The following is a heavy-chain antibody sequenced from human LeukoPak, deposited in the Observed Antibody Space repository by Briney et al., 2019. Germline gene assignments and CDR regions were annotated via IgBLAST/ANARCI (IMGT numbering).Heavy chain of an antibody. CDR1: GFTFSSYG. CDR3: AKDRIQLWLPGGNRYYYYGMDV. D-gene: IGHD5-18*01. J-gene: IGHJ6*02. CDR2: ISYDGSNK. Sequence: GGSLRLSCAASGFTFSSYGMHWVRQAPGKGLEWVAVISYDGSNKYYADSVKGRFTISRDNSKNTLYLQMNSLRADDTAVYYCAKDRIQLWLPGGNRYYYYGMDVWGQGTTVTVSS. V-gene: IGHV3-30*18.